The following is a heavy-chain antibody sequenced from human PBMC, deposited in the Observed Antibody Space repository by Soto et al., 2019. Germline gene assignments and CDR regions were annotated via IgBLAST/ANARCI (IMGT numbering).Heavy chain of an antibody. CDR2: IIPIFGTA. V-gene: IGHV1-69*01. J-gene: IGHJ6*02. CDR1: GGTFSSYA. CDR3: XXXXXXDQYYYYGMDV. Sequence: QXQLVQSGAEVKKPGSSVKVSCKASGGTFSSYAISWVRQAPGQGLEWMGGIIPIFGTANYAXXXXGXXTXXXXXXXXXXXXXXXXXXXXXXXXXXXXXXXXXDQYYYYGMDVWGQGTTVTVSS.